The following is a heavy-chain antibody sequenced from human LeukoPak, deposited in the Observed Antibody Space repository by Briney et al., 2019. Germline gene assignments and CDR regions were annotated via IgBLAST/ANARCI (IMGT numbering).Heavy chain of an antibody. CDR2: IYHSGST. CDR1: GYSISSGYY. J-gene: IGHJ6*03. Sequence: SETLSLTCAVSGYSISSGYYWGWIRPPPGEGLEWIGSIYHSGSTYYNPSLKSRVTISVDSSKNQFSLMLSSVTAADTAVYYCARQITIFGVVSYYYYYMDVWGKGTMVTVSS. D-gene: IGHD3-3*01. V-gene: IGHV4-38-2*01. CDR3: ARQITIFGVVSYYYYYMDV.